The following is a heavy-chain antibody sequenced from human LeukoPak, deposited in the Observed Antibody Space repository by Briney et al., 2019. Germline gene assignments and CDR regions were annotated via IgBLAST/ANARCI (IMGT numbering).Heavy chain of an antibody. D-gene: IGHD2-8*01. V-gene: IGHV3-21*01. J-gene: IGHJ4*02. CDR1: GFTFSSYS. Sequence: GGSLRLSCAASGFTFSSYSMNWVRQAPGKGLEWVSSISSSSYIYYADSVKGRFTISRDNAKNSLYLQMNSLRAEDTAVYYCARGRYCTNGVCSDFDYWGQGTLVTASS. CDR3: ARGRYCTNGVCSDFDY. CDR2: ISSSSYI.